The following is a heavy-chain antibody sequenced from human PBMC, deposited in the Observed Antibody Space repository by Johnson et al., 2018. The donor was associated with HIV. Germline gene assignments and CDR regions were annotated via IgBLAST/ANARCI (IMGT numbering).Heavy chain of an antibody. Sequence: VQLVESGGGVVRPGGSLRLSCAASGFTFHDYAMSWVRQAPGKGLEWVSGINWNGGRTGYTDAVKGRFTISRDNAKNSLYLQMNSLRTEDTALFYCARGGFWSGYYLLSHAFDIWGQGTMVTVSS. D-gene: IGHD3-3*01. CDR2: INWNGGRT. J-gene: IGHJ3*02. CDR1: GFTFHDYA. CDR3: ARGGFWSGYYLLSHAFDI. V-gene: IGHV3-20*04.